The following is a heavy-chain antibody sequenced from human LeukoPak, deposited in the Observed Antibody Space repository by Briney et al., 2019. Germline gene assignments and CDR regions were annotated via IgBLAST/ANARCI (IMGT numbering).Heavy chain of an antibody. Sequence: GGSVRLSCAASGFIFSNYWMSWVRQAPGKGLEWVANIKHDGSEKYYVDSVKGRFTISRDNAKNSLYLQMNSLRAEDTAVYYCANAYSPDYWGQGTLVTVSS. CDR3: ANAYSPDY. CDR2: IKHDGSEK. V-gene: IGHV3-7*01. J-gene: IGHJ4*02. D-gene: IGHD6-13*01. CDR1: GFIFSNYW.